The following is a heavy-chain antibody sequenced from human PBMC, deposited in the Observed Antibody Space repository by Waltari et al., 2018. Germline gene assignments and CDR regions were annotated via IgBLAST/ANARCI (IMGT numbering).Heavy chain of an antibody. CDR3: ASPRLRGYSYGLGYYYGMDV. CDR2: INHSGST. V-gene: IGHV4-34*01. D-gene: IGHD5-18*01. J-gene: IGHJ6*02. Sequence: QVQLQQWGAGLLKPSETLSLTCAVYGGSFSGYYWSWLRQPPGKGLEWIGEINHSGSTNYNPSLKSRVTISVDTSKNQFSLKLSSVTAADTAVYYCASPRLRGYSYGLGYYYGMDVWGQGTTVTVSS. CDR1: GGSFSGYY.